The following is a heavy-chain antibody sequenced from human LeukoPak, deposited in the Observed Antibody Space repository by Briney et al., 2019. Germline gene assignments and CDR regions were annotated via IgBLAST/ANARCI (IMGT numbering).Heavy chain of an antibody. CDR3: ARRVFPDYFDY. Sequence: SETLCLTCAVSGYSISSGYYWGWIRQPPGKGLEWIGTIYQSGSTNYNPSLKSRVTISVDTSKNQFSLNLSSVTAADTAVYYCARRVFPDYFDYWGQGTLVTVSS. D-gene: IGHD3-10*01. CDR2: IYQSGST. J-gene: IGHJ4*02. CDR1: GYSISSGYY. V-gene: IGHV4-38-2*01.